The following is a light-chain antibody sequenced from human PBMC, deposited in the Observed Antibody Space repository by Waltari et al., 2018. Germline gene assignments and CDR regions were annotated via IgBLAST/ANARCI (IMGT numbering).Light chain of an antibody. J-gene: IGKJ1*01. CDR3: LQSYNFPRT. CDR2: AAS. Sequence: AIQMTQSPSSLSASVGDRVTITCRVSQGIGNDLGWYQQKPGKAPKLLIYAASTLQSGVPSRFSGSGSGTDFTLTISSLQPEDFATYYCLQSYNFPRTFGQGAKVEIK. V-gene: IGKV1-6*01. CDR1: QGIGND.